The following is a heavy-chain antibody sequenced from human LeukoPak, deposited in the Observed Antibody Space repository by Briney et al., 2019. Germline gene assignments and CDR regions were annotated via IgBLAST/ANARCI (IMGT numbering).Heavy chain of an antibody. V-gene: IGHV1-69*05. Sequence: SVKVSCKASGGTFSSYAISWVRQAPGQGLEWMGRVIPIFGTANYAQKFQGRVTITTDESTSTAYMELSSLRSEDTAVYYCARTYYYDSSGYYPFDYWGQGTLVTVSS. CDR2: VIPIFGTA. D-gene: IGHD3-22*01. CDR1: GGTFSSYA. CDR3: ARTYYYDSSGYYPFDY. J-gene: IGHJ4*02.